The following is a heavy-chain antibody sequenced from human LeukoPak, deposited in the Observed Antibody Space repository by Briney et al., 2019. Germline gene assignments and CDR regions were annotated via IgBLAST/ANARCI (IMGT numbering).Heavy chain of an antibody. CDR1: GFTFSSST. D-gene: IGHD1-14*01. CDR2: IVVGSGNT. V-gene: IGHV1-58*02. Sequence: SVKVSCKASGFTFSSSTMQWVRQARGQRLEWIGWIVVGSGNTNYAQKLQGRVTMTTDTSTSTAYMELRSLRSDDTAVYYCARGPLQNWFDPWGQGTLVTVSS. CDR3: ARGPLQNWFDP. J-gene: IGHJ5*02.